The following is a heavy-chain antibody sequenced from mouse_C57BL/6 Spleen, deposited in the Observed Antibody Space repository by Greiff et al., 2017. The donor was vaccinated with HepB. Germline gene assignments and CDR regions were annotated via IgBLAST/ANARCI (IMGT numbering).Heavy chain of an antibody. CDR3: ARGKRNPYDCDY. J-gene: IGHJ2*01. CDR1: GYTFTDYN. V-gene: IGHV1-22*01. D-gene: IGHD2-14*01. CDR2: INPNNGGT. Sequence: EVQLQQSGPELVKPGASVKLSCKASGYTFTDYNMHWVKQSHGQSLEWIGYINPNNGGTSYNQKFTGKATLTVNKSSSTAYLELRSLTAEDSAVYYGARGKRNPYDCDYWGQGTTLTVSS.